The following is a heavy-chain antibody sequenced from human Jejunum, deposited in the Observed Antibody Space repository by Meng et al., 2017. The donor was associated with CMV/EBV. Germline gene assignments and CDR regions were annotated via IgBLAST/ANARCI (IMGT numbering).Heavy chain of an antibody. CDR1: GGTFSSYT. CDR3: ASSIFGVVIISPLGD. V-gene: IGHV1-69*02. CDR2: IIPILGIA. D-gene: IGHD3-3*01. J-gene: IGHJ4*02. Sequence: QVQLVQSGAEVKKPXSSVKVSXKASGGTFSSYTISWVRQAPGQGLEWMGRIIPILGIANYAQKFQGRVTITADKSTSTAYMELSSLRSEDTAVYYCASSIFGVVIISPLGDWGQGTLVTVSS.